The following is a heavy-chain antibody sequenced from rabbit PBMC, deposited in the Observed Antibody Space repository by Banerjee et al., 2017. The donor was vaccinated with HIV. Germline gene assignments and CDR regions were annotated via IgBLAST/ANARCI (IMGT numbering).Heavy chain of an antibody. V-gene: IGHV1S45*01. CDR3: GRDTGYHIGGYAILTL. CDR1: GFSFGSSYW. Sequence: QEQLVESGGGLVQPGASLTLTCTASGFSFGSSYWIYWVRQAPGKGLEWIAYLDPASGGDSYYAGWSKGRFAISKTSSTTMTLQMASLTAADTATYFCGRDTGYHIGGYAILTLWGPGILVTVS. D-gene: IGHD3-3*01. CDR2: LDPASGGDS. J-gene: IGHJ4*01.